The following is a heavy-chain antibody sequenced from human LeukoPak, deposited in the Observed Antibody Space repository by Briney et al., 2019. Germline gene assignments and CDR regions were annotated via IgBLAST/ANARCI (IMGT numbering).Heavy chain of an antibody. CDR1: GYTFTSYD. D-gene: IGHD3-22*01. CDR2: MNPNSGNT. V-gene: IGHV1-8*01. Sequence: ASVKVSCKASGYTFTSYDINWVRQATGQGLEWMGWMNPNSGNTGYAQKFQGRVTMTRNTSISTAYMELSSLRSDDTAVYYCARDLATSFKSVLYYYNSSGYYPGAFDIWGQGTMVTVSS. J-gene: IGHJ3*02. CDR3: ARDLATSFKSVLYYYNSSGYYPGAFDI.